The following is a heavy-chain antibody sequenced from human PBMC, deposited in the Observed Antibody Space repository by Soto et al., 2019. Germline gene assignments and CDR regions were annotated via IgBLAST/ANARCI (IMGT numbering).Heavy chain of an antibody. CDR3: ARVNRGHVLRFLEWPNYGDY. CDR1: VGSISSSSYY. V-gene: IGHV4-39*01. Sequence: SETLSLTCTVSVGSISSSSYYWGWIRQPPGKGLEWIGSIYYSGSTYYNPSLKSRVAISVDTSKNQFSLKLSSVTAADTAVYYCARVNRGHVLRFLEWPNYGDYWGQGTLVTVS. D-gene: IGHD3-3*01. CDR2: IYYSGST. J-gene: IGHJ4*02.